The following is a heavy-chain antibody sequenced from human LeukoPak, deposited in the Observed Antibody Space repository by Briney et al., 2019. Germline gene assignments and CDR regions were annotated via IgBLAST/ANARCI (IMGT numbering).Heavy chain of an antibody. J-gene: IGHJ3*02. CDR1: GGTFTIYA. V-gene: IGHV1-69*04. D-gene: IGHD3-22*01. CDR2: IIPILGIA. Sequence: ASLKVSCKASGGTFTIYAISWARQAPGQGLEWMGRIIPILGIANYAQKFQGRVTITADKSTSTAYMELSSLRSEDTAVYYCARSASGYYVAVRAFDIWGQGTMVTVSS. CDR3: ARSASGYYVAVRAFDI.